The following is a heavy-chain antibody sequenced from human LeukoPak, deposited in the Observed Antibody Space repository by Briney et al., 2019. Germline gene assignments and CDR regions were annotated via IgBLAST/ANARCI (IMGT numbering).Heavy chain of an antibody. CDR2: INPNSGGT. CDR3: ARGSDYDILTGYYPHFDC. Sequence: ASVKVSCKASGYTFTGYYMHWVRQAPGQGLEWMGWINPNSGGTNYAQKFQGRVTMTRDTSISTAYMELSRLRSDDTAVYYCARGSDYDILTGYYPHFDCWGQGTLVTVSS. J-gene: IGHJ4*02. D-gene: IGHD3-9*01. CDR1: GYTFTGYY. V-gene: IGHV1-2*02.